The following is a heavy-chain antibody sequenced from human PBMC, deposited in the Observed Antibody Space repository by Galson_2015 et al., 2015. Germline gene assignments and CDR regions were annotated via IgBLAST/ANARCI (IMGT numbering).Heavy chain of an antibody. CDR2: INAGNGNT. Sequence: SVKVSCKASGYTFTSYAMHWVRQAPGQRLEWMGWINAGNGNTKYSQKFQGRVTITRDTSASTAYMELSSLRSEDTAVYYCARARGRYYDSSGYNDPWGQGTLVTVSS. V-gene: IGHV1-3*01. J-gene: IGHJ5*02. CDR1: GYTFTSYA. CDR3: ARARGRYYDSSGYNDP. D-gene: IGHD3-22*01.